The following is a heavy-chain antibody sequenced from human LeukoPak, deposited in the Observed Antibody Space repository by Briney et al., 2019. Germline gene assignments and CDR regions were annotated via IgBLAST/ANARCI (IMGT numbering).Heavy chain of an antibody. CDR2: IRGSSGYI. Sequence: GGSLRLSCAASGFTFSSFAMNWVRQAPGKGLEWVASIRGSSGYIYYADSVKGRLTISRDNAKNSLHLQMNSLRAEDTAVYYCARDGTVTTPFDYWGQGTLVTVSS. CDR1: GFTFSSFA. CDR3: ARDGTVTTPFDY. J-gene: IGHJ4*02. D-gene: IGHD4-17*01. V-gene: IGHV3-21*01.